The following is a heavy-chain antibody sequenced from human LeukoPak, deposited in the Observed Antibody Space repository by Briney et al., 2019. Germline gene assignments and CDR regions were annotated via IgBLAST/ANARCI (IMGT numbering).Heavy chain of an antibody. V-gene: IGHV3-23*01. J-gene: IGHJ4*02. Sequence: PGGSLRLSCAASGFTVSSNYMSWVRQAPGKGLEWVSGISDSGGNTYYADSVKGRFTISRDNSKNTLYLQMNSLRAEDTAVYYCAKEPLYSSRAVDYWGQGTLVTVSS. CDR2: ISDSGGNT. D-gene: IGHD6-13*01. CDR3: AKEPLYSSRAVDY. CDR1: GFTVSSNY.